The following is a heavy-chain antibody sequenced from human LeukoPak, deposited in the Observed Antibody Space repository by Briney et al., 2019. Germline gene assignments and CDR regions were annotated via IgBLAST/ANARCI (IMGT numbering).Heavy chain of an antibody. CDR1: GFTFSSYG. D-gene: IGHD1-26*01. CDR3: AKRMSGSYYPEY. CDR2: ISYDGGNK. Sequence: GRSLRLSCAASGFTFSSYGMHWVRQAPGKGLQWVAVISYDGGNKYYADSVKGRFTISRDNSENTLYLQMNSLTAEDTAVYYCAKRMSGSYYPEYWGQGTLVTVSS. V-gene: IGHV3-30*18. J-gene: IGHJ4*02.